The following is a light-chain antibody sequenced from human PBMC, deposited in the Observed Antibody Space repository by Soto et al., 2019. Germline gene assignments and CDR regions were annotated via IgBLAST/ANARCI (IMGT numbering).Light chain of an antibody. CDR2: GAS. CDR1: QSVSSK. V-gene: IGKV3-15*01. CDR3: QQYDKWPWT. Sequence: EIVLTQSPGTLSVSPGERATLSCXASQSVSSKLGWYQEKPGQAPRLLIYGASARATGIPARFSGSGSGTEFTLTISSLQSEDFAVYYCQQYDKWPWTFGQGTKVDIK. J-gene: IGKJ1*01.